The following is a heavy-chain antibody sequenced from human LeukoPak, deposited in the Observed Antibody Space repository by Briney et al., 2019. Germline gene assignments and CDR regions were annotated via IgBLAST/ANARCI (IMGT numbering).Heavy chain of an antibody. V-gene: IGHV4-39*01. D-gene: IGHD3-22*01. CDR1: GGSISTYY. J-gene: IGHJ4*02. CDR2: INYSGNT. CDR3: ARGYDY. Sequence: SETLSLTCTVSGGSISTYYWGWIRQPPGKGLDWIGIINYSGNTYYNPSLRSRVTISVDTSKNQFSLNLNSMTASDTAVYYCARGYDYWGQGTLVTVSS.